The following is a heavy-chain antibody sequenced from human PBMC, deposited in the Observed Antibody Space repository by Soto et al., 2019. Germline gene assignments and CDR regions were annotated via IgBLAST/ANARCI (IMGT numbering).Heavy chain of an antibody. V-gene: IGHV3-23*01. Sequence: QLLESGGGLVQPGGSLRLACAASGFTFSGYGMNWVRQAPGKGLEWVSAISGDGTRTYYVDAMKGRFTISRDNSQNTLYLQMNSLRAEDTALYYCAKEGGLGKPFDYWGQGTLVTVSS. CDR2: ISGDGTRT. J-gene: IGHJ4*02. CDR3: AKEGGLGKPFDY. D-gene: IGHD3-16*01. CDR1: GFTFSGYG.